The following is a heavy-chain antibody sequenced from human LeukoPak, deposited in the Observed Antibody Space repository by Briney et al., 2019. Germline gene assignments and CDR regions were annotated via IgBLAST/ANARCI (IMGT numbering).Heavy chain of an antibody. CDR2: ISHDGSNT. CDR1: GFTFSSYV. CDR3: ARRGSSSDASDM. J-gene: IGHJ3*02. V-gene: IGHV3-30-3*01. Sequence: PGKSLRLSCAASGFTFSSYVMHWVRQAPGKGLEWVAAISHDGSNTHYADSVKGRFTVSRDNSKNTLYLQMNSLRAEDTAVYYCARRGSSSDASDMWGQGTMVTVSS. D-gene: IGHD3-16*01.